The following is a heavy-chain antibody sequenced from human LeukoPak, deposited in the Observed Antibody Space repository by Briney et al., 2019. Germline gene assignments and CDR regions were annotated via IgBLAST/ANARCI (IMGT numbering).Heavy chain of an antibody. D-gene: IGHD6-19*01. CDR1: GYTFTSYY. CDR3: AGELAGGGAFDI. J-gene: IGHJ3*02. V-gene: IGHV1-46*01. CDR2: INPSGGST. Sequence: GASVKVSCKASGYTFTSYYMHWVRQAPGQGLEWMGIINPSGGSTSYAQKFQGRVTMTRDTSTSTVYMELSSLRSEDTAVYYCAGELAGGGAFDIWGQGTMVTVSS.